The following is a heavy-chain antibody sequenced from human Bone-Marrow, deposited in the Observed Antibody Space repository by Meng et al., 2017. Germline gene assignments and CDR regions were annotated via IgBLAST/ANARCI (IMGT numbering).Heavy chain of an antibody. CDR2: IKRNSDGGTI. CDR3: ATGAAAADH. J-gene: IGHJ4*02. V-gene: IGHV3-15*01. Sequence: VRMVEVGGGVVRLGGSLRLSCVASGLSFTDAWMGWVRQAPGKGLEWVGRIKRNSDGGTIDYAAPVKGRFTISRDDSKNTLYLQMDSLITEGTAVYFCATGAAAADHWGQGPLVTVSS. D-gene: IGHD6-13*01. CDR1: GLSFTDAW.